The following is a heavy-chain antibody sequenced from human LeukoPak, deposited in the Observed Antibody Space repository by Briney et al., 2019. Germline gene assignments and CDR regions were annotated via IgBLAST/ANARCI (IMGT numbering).Heavy chain of an antibody. Sequence: SGGSLRLSCAASGFTFSSYTMNWVRQAPGKGLEWVSSISTSSSYIYYADSVKGRFTISRDNSKNTLYLQMNSLRAEDTAVHYCAKDYADYGWGQGTLVTVSS. J-gene: IGHJ4*02. CDR1: GFTFSSYT. D-gene: IGHD4-17*01. CDR3: AKDYADYG. V-gene: IGHV3-21*01. CDR2: ISTSSSYI.